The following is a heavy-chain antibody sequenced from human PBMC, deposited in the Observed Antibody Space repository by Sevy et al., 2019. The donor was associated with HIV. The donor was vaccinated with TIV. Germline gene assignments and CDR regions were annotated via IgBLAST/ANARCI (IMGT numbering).Heavy chain of an antibody. V-gene: IGHV3-11*06. CDR2: ISSGSTYT. D-gene: IGHD4-17*01. Sequence: GGSLRLSCAASEFTFSDYYMSWIRQAPGKGLEWVSDISSGSTYTKYADSVKGRFTISRDNTKNSLYLQMNSLRVEDTAVYYCARDRRNYGGQYFDYLGQGTLVTVSS. CDR1: EFTFSDYY. J-gene: IGHJ4*02. CDR3: ARDRRNYGGQYFDY.